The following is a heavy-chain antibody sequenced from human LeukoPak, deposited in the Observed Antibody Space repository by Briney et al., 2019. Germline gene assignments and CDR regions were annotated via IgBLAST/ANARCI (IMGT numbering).Heavy chain of an antibody. D-gene: IGHD3-22*01. J-gene: IGHJ6*03. CDR1: GGSISSYY. CDR3: ARDQGYYDSSGYSDYYYMDV. Sequence: PSETLSLTCTVSGGSISSYYWSWIRQPAGKGLEWIGRIYTSGSTNYNPSLKSRVTMSVDTSKNQFSLKLSSVTAADTAVYYCARDQGYYDSSGYSDYYYMDVWGKGTTVTVFS. V-gene: IGHV4-4*07. CDR2: IYTSGST.